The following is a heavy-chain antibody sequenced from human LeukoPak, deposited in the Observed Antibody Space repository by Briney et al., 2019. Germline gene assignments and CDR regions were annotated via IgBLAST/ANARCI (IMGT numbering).Heavy chain of an antibody. CDR2: IYHSGST. CDR3: AKRSSTIFGVVIRRRDAFDI. V-gene: IGHV4-4*02. J-gene: IGHJ3*02. CDR1: GGSISSSNW. D-gene: IGHD3-3*01. Sequence: SGTLSLTCAVSGGSISSSNWWSWVRQPPGKGLEWIGEIYHSGSTNYNPSLKSRVTISVDKSKNQFSLKLSSVTAADTAVYYCAKRSSTIFGVVIRRRDAFDIWGQGTMVTVSS.